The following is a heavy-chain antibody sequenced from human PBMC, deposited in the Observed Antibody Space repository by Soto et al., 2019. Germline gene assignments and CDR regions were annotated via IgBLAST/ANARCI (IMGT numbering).Heavy chain of an antibody. CDR1: GGSISSSSYY. CDR2: IYYSGST. Sequence: QLQLQESGPGLVKPSETLSLTCTVSGGSISSSSYYWGWIRQPPGKGLEWIGSIYYSGSTYYNPSLKSRVTISVDTSKNQFSLKLSSVTAADTAVYYCASWGSGSYYFDYWGQGTLVTVSS. D-gene: IGHD3-10*01. V-gene: IGHV4-39*01. J-gene: IGHJ4*02. CDR3: ASWGSGSYYFDY.